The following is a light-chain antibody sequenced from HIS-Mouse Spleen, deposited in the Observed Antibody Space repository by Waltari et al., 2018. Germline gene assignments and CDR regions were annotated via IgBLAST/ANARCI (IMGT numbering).Light chain of an antibody. V-gene: IGLV2-14*03. Sequence: QSALTQPASVSGSPGQSITISCTGTSSDVGGYNYVSWYQQHPGKAPKLRIYDVSNRPSGVSNRFSGSKSGNKASLTISGLQAEDEADYYCSSYTSSSTDVVFGGGTKLTVL. CDR2: DVS. J-gene: IGLJ2*01. CDR1: SSDVGGYNY. CDR3: SSYTSSSTDVV.